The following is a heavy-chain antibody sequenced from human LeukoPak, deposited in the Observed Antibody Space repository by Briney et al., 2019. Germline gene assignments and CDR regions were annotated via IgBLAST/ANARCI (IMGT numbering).Heavy chain of an antibody. J-gene: IGHJ4*02. Sequence: ASVKVSCKASGYTFTSYYMHWVRQAPGQGLEWMRIINPSGGSTSYAQKFQGRVTMTRDTSTSTVYMELSSLRSEDTAVYYCAKLPPWFGGNAEFPDYWGQGTLVTVSS. CDR1: GYTFTSYY. D-gene: IGHD3-10*01. CDR2: INPSGGST. V-gene: IGHV1-46*01. CDR3: AKLPPWFGGNAEFPDY.